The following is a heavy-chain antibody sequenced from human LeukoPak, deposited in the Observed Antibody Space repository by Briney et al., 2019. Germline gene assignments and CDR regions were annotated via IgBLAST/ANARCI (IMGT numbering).Heavy chain of an antibody. Sequence: GGSLRLSCAASGFTVSSNYMNWVRQAPGKGLEWVSYISSSSGTIYYADSVKGRFTISRDYAKNSLYLQMNSLRVEDTAVYYCTTGRGSTIYWGQGTLVTVSS. CDR2: ISSSSGTI. V-gene: IGHV3-48*04. D-gene: IGHD3-10*01. J-gene: IGHJ4*02. CDR1: GFTVSSNY. CDR3: TTGRGSTIY.